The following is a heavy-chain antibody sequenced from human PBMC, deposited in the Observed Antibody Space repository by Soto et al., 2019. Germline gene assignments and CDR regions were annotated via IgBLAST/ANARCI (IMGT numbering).Heavy chain of an antibody. CDR1: GGSFSGYY. Sequence: SETLSLTCAVYGGSFSGYYWSWIRQPPGKGLEWIGEINHSGSTNYNPSLKSRVTISVDTSKNQFSLKLSSVTAADTAVYYCARGLGVVVVAATYHGDYFDYWGQGTLVTVSS. CDR3: ARGLGVVVVAATYHGDYFDY. D-gene: IGHD2-15*01. J-gene: IGHJ4*02. CDR2: INHSGST. V-gene: IGHV4-34*01.